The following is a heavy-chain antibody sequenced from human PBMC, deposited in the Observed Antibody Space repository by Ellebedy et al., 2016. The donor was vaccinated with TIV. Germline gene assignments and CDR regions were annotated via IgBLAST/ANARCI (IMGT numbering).Heavy chain of an antibody. Sequence: SETLSLXCTVSGGSISSYYWSWIRQPPGKGLEWIGYIYYSGSTNYNPSLKSRVTISVDTSKNQFSLKLSSVTAADTAVYYCARGTSGYFNYYYYYMDVWGKGTTVTVSS. CDR3: ARGTSGYFNYYYYYMDV. J-gene: IGHJ6*03. CDR1: GGSISSYY. CDR2: IYYSGST. V-gene: IGHV4-59*01. D-gene: IGHD3-22*01.